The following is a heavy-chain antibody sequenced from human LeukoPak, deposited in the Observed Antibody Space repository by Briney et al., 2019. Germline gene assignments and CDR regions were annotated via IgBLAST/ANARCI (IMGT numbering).Heavy chain of an antibody. V-gene: IGHV4-59*01. Sequence: ASETLSLTCSVSGDSIYWSWVRQPPGKGLEWIAYIYHSGDTRYNPSLKSRVTISVDTSKSQFSLKLSSVTAADTAVYYCARGGYSGSDWTTWGQGTRVTVSS. CDR3: ARGGYSGSDWTT. J-gene: IGHJ5*02. CDR1: GDSIY. D-gene: IGHD5-12*01. CDR2: IYHSGDT.